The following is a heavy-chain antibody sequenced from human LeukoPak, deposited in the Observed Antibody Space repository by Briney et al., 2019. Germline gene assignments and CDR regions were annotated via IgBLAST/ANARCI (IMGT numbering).Heavy chain of an antibody. J-gene: IGHJ4*02. V-gene: IGHV5-51*01. CDR2: IYPGDSDT. D-gene: IGHD3-10*01. Sequence: GESLKISCKGSDYNFATYWIGWVRQMTGKGLEWMGIIYPGDSDTRYSPSFQGQVTISADKSISTAYLQWSSLKASDTAMYYCTRVAYGSGSYERFDYWGQGTLVTVSS. CDR1: DYNFATYW. CDR3: TRVAYGSGSYERFDY.